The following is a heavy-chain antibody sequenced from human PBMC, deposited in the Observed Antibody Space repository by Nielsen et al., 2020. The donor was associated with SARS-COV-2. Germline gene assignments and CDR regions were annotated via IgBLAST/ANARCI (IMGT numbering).Heavy chain of an antibody. J-gene: IGHJ4*02. CDR2: ISGSGGGT. V-gene: IGHV3-23*01. CDR3: AKDPYSSGWYWWGFDY. CDR1: GFIFSSYA. D-gene: IGHD6-19*01. Sequence: GGSLRLSCAASGFIFSSYAMSWVRQAPGKGLEWVSTISGSGGGTYYADSVKGRFSISRDNSKNTLYLQMNSLRAEDTALYYCAKDPYSSGWYWWGFDYWGQGTLVTVSS.